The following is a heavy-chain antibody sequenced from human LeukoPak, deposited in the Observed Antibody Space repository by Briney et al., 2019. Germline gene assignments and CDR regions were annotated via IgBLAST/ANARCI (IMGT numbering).Heavy chain of an antibody. D-gene: IGHD1-26*01. CDR3: ARARWELLVPAFDI. Sequence: SGGSLRPSCAASGFTFSSYAMHWVRQAPGKGLEYVSAISSNGGSTYYANSVKGRFTISRDNSKNTLYLQMGSLRAEDMAVYYCARARWELLVPAFDIWGQGTMVTVSS. J-gene: IGHJ3*02. V-gene: IGHV3-64*01. CDR1: GFTFSSYA. CDR2: ISSNGGST.